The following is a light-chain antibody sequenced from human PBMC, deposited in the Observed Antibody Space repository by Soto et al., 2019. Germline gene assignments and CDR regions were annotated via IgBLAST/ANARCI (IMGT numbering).Light chain of an antibody. Sequence: QSALTQPASVSGSPGQSITISCTGTSSDVGGYNYVSWYQQHPGKAPKVMIYDVSNRPSGVSSRFSGSKSGNTASLTISGLQAQDEADYYCSSYTSSRPVVFGGGTKVTAL. CDR2: DVS. CDR3: SSYTSSRPVV. V-gene: IGLV2-14*01. CDR1: SSDVGGYNY. J-gene: IGLJ2*01.